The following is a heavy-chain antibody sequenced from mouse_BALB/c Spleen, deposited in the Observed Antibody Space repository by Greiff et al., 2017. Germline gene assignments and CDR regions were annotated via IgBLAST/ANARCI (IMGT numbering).Heavy chain of an antibody. V-gene: IGHV5-9-4*01. Sequence: EVKLVESGGGLVKPGGSLKLSCAASGFTFSSYAMSWVRQSPEKRLEWVAEISSGGSYTYYPDTVTGRFTISRDNAKNTLYLEMSSLRSEDKAMYYCARARYHAMDYWGQGTSVTVSS. J-gene: IGHJ4*01. CDR1: GFTFSSYA. D-gene: IGHD3-3*01. CDR3: ARARYHAMDY. CDR2: ISSGGSYT.